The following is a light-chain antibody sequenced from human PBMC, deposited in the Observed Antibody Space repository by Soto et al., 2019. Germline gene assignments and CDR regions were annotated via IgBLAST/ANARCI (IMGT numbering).Light chain of an antibody. V-gene: IGKV3-15*01. CDR3: QQYNDWPLT. CDR1: QSVSSN. J-gene: IGKJ1*01. CDR2: GAF. Sequence: EIVMTQSPVTLSVSPGEIATLYCRASQSVSSNLAWYQQKPGQAPSLLIYGAFTRATGIPARFSGTGSGTEFTLTISSLQSEDFALYYCQQYNDWPLTFGQGTKVDIK.